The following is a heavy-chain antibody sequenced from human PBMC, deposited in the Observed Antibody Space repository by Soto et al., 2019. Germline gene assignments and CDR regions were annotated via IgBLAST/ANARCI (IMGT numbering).Heavy chain of an antibody. CDR1: GFTFSSYS. CDR2: ISSSSSYI. J-gene: IGHJ3*02. Sequence: GGSLRLSCAASGFTFSSYSMNWVRQAPGKGLEWVSSISSSSSYIYYADSVKGRFTISRDNAKNSLYLQMNSLRAEDTAVYYCARDLGPGGYAFDIWGQGTMVTVSS. CDR3: ARDLGPGGYAFDI. V-gene: IGHV3-21*01.